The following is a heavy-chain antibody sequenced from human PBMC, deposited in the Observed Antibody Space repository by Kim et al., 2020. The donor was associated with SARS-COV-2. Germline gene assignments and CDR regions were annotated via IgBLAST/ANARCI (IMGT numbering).Heavy chain of an antibody. J-gene: IGHJ6*02. D-gene: IGHD6-19*01. CDR3: TRPPKGAEAPQNYGLDV. CDR2: IGRGGDT. V-gene: IGHV3-13*01. Sequence: GGSLRLSCAASGSTFSTCDMHWVRQATGKGLEWVSTIGRGGDTYYPASVKGRFTISRDNAKNSLYLQMNSLRAGDTAVYYCTRPPKGAEAPQNYGLDVWGQGTTVIVSS. CDR1: GSTFSTCD.